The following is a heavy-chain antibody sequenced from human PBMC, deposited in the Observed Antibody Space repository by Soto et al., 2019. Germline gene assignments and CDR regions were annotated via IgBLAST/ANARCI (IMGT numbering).Heavy chain of an antibody. J-gene: IGHJ6*02. CDR2: IIPISGTA. V-gene: IGHV1-69*13. CDR1: GGTFSSHA. D-gene: IGHD2-2*01. Sequence: ASVKVSCKASGGTFSSHAISWVRQAPGQGLEWMGGIIPISGTANYALKFQGRVTITADESTSTVYMELSSLRSEDTAVYFCARSQGSSTSLEIYYYYYYGMDVWGQGTTVTVSS. CDR3: ARSQGSSTSLEIYYYYYYGMDV.